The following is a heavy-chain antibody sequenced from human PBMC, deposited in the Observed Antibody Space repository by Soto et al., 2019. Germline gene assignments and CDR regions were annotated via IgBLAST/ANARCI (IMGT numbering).Heavy chain of an antibody. CDR2: IRSKVYGGTT. V-gene: IGHV3-49*04. D-gene: IGHD2-2*01. CDR1: GFTFGDYA. Sequence: QPGGSLRLSCTASGFTFGDYAMSWVRQAPGKGLEWVGSIRSKVYGGTTEYAASVKGRFTISRDDSKSIAYLQMNSLKTEDTAVYYCTREGLYCSSTSCFSLPGVFDYWGQGTLVTVYS. CDR3: TREGLYCSSTSCFSLPGVFDY. J-gene: IGHJ4*02.